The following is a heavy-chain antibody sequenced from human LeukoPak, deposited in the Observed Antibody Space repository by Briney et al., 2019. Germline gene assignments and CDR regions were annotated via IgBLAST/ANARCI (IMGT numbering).Heavy chain of an antibody. V-gene: IGHV1-2*04. J-gene: IGHJ4*02. CDR3: AREVRSGYDWTFDY. CDR2: INPNSGGT. Sequence: ASVKVSCKASGYTFTGYCMHWVRQAPGQGLEWMGWINPNSGGTNYAQKFQGWVTMTRDTSISTAYMELSRLRSDDTAVYYCAREVRSGYDWTFDYWGQGTLVTVSS. D-gene: IGHD5-12*01. CDR1: GYTFTGYC.